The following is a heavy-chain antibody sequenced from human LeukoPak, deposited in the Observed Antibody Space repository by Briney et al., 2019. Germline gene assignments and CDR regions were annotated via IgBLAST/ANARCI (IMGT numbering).Heavy chain of an antibody. Sequence: GGTLRLSCAASGFTFSSYGMSWVRQAPGKGLEWVANIKQDGSEKYYVDSVKGRFTISRDNAKNSLYLQMNSLRAEDTAVYYCARVYGTWLSPRVDNPVCVWGQGTLVTVSS. CDR3: ARVYGTWLSPRVDNPVCV. CDR2: IKQDGSEK. V-gene: IGHV3-7*01. CDR1: GFTFSSYG. D-gene: IGHD5-12*01. J-gene: IGHJ4*02.